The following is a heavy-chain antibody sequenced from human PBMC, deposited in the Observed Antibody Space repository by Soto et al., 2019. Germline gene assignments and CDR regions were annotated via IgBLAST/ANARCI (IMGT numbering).Heavy chain of an antibody. CDR3: ARDWYIVVVPAAIRYYYGMDV. CDR1: GGTFSSYA. D-gene: IGHD2-2*02. J-gene: IGHJ6*02. Sequence: SVKVSCKASGGTFSSYAISWVRQAPGQGLEWMGGIIPIFGTANYAQKFQGRVTITADKSTSTAYMELSSLRSEDTAVYYCARDWYIVVVPAAIRYYYGMDVWGQGTTVTVSS. CDR2: IIPIFGTA. V-gene: IGHV1-69*06.